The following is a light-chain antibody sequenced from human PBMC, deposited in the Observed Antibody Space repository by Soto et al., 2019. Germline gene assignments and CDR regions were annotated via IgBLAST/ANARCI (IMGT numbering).Light chain of an antibody. CDR2: EAS. CDR1: QSVSGW. J-gene: IGKJ1*01. Sequence: DIQMTQSPSTLSASVGYRVTITCRTSQSVSGWLAWYQQKPGKAPKLLLYEASSLESGVPSRFSGSGSGTEFTLTISSLQPDDFATYYCQQYISYSWTFGQGTKVDIK. CDR3: QQYISYSWT. V-gene: IGKV1-5*01.